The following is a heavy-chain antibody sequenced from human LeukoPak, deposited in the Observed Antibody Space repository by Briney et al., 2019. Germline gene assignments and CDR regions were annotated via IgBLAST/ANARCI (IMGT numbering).Heavy chain of an antibody. CDR3: ARDYGAYDAFDI. D-gene: IGHD4-17*01. CDR2: IYYSGST. V-gene: IGHV4-31*03. J-gene: IGHJ3*02. CDR1: GGSISSGGYY. Sequence: SETLSLTCTVSGGSISSGGYYWSWIRQHPGKGLEWIGYIYYSGSTYYNPSPKSRLTISVDTSKNQFSLKLSSVTAADTAVYYCARDYGAYDAFDIWGQGTMVTVSS.